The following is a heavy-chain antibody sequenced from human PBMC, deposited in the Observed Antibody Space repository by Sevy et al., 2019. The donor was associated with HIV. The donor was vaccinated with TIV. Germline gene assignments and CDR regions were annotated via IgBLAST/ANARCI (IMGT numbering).Heavy chain of an antibody. D-gene: IGHD2-2*01. CDR2: ISFNGSHV. V-gene: IGHV3-11*04. CDR1: GFSFSDYY. Sequence: GGCLRLSCAASGFSFSDYYMSWVRLSPGKGLEWVSYISFNGSHVYYIEAVKGRFTISRDNGRNSLYLQMNNLRVDDTSVYFCAREVPVGGMDVWGKGTTVTVSS. J-gene: IGHJ6*04. CDR3: AREVPVGGMDV.